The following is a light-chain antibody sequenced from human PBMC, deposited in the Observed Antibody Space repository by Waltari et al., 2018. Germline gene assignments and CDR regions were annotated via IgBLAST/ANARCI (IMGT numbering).Light chain of an antibody. V-gene: IGKV1-17*01. Sequence: DIQMTQSPSSLSASVGDKVTITCRASQGINNALAWYQQKPGKAPNLLIYPTSNLQSGVPSRVSGSGSGAEFTLTISSLQPEDFAVYYCQQRNSYPFTFGGGTKVEIK. CDR2: PTS. CDR1: QGINNA. CDR3: QQRNSYPFT. J-gene: IGKJ4*01.